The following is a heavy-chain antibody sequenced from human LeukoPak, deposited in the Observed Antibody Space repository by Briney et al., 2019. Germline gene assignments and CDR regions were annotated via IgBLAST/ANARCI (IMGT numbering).Heavy chain of an antibody. CDR1: GFTVSSNY. D-gene: IGHD3-3*01. CDR3: ARDYDFWSGPHNWFDP. Sequence: GGSLRLSCAASGFTVSSNYMSWVRQAPGKGLEWVSVIYSGGSTYYADSVKGRFTISRDNSKNTLYLQMNSLRAEDTAVYYCARDYDFWSGPHNWFDPWGQGTLVTVSS. V-gene: IGHV3-66*01. CDR2: IYSGGST. J-gene: IGHJ5*02.